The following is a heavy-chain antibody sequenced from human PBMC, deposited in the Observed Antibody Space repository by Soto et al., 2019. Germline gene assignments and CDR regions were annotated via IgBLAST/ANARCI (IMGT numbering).Heavy chain of an antibody. D-gene: IGHD2-15*01. CDR2: INPNSGGT. V-gene: IGHV1-2*04. CDR1: GYTFTGYY. Sequence: GASVKVSCKASGYTFTGYYMHWVRQAPGQGLEWMGWINPNSGGTNYAQKFQGWVTMTRDTSISTAYMELSRLRSDDTAVYYCARVSLPVRLGYFSGGSCYQDHYDAFDIWGQGTMVTVSS. J-gene: IGHJ3*02. CDR3: ARVSLPVRLGYFSGGSCYQDHYDAFDI.